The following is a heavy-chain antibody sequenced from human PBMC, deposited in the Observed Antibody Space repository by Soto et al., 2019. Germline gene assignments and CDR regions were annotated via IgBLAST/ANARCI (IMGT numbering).Heavy chain of an antibody. Sequence: EVQLVESGGGLVQPGGSLRLSCAASGFTVSSNYMSRVRQAPGKGLEWVSVIYSGGSTCYADSVKGRFTISRHNSKNTLYLQLNILRADDTAVYYCATLSSSEGYIWFDPWGQGTLVTVSS. V-gene: IGHV3-53*04. CDR2: IYSGGST. CDR1: GFTVSSNY. CDR3: ATLSSSEGYIWFDP. D-gene: IGHD6-6*01. J-gene: IGHJ5*02.